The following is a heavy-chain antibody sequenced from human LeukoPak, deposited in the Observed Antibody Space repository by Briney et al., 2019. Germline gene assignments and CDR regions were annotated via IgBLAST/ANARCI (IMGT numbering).Heavy chain of an antibody. D-gene: IGHD3-22*01. J-gene: IGHJ4*02. CDR3: AKRRASDGSGYRAFEF. CDR2: ISFAGDKT. V-gene: IGHV3-23*01. CDR1: GFIFSRYD. Sequence: GGSLRLSCAASGFIFSRYDMSWVRQPPEEGLEWVSTISFAGDKTAYTDSVKGRFIISRDNSKNTVYLQMNSLRAKDTAVYYCAKRRASDGSGYRAFEFWGQGILVTVSS.